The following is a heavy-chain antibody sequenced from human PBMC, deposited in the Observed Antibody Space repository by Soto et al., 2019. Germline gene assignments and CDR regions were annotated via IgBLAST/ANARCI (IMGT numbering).Heavy chain of an antibody. D-gene: IGHD3-22*01. V-gene: IGHV4-31*03. Sequence: QVQLQESGPGLVKPSQTLSLTCTVSGGSISSGGYYWSWIRQHPGKGLEWIGYIYYSGSTYYNPYLKSRVTISVDTSKNQFSLKLSSVTAADTAVYYCARDQYDSIENFVGYYYGMDVWGQGTTVTVSS. CDR3: ARDQYDSIENFVGYYYGMDV. J-gene: IGHJ6*02. CDR2: IYYSGST. CDR1: GGSISSGGYY.